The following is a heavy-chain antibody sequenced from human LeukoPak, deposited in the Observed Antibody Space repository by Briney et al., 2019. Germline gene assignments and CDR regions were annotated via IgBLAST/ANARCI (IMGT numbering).Heavy chain of an antibody. CDR1: GGSISSSSYY. V-gene: IGHV4-39*01. CDR3: ARHELAAAGLNFDY. D-gene: IGHD6-13*01. CDR2: IYYSGST. Sequence: SETLSLTCTVSGGSISSSSYYWGWIRQPPGKGLEWIGSIYYSGSTYYNPSLKSRVTISVDTSKNQFSLKLSSVTAADTAVYYCARHELAAAGLNFDYWGQGTLVTVSS. J-gene: IGHJ4*02.